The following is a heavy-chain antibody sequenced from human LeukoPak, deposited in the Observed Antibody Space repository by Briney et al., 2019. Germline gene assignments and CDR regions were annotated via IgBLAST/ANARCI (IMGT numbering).Heavy chain of an antibody. V-gene: IGHV3-23*01. J-gene: IGHJ4*02. CDR3: AKAKRPGKGQYQLLYEVDY. D-gene: IGHD2-2*02. CDR2: ISGSGGST. CDR1: GFTFSSYA. Sequence: GGSLRLSCAASGFTFSSYAMSWVRQAPGKGLEWVSAISGSGGSTYYVDSVKGRFTISRDNSKNTLYLQMNSLRAEDTAVYYCAKAKRPGKGQYQLLYEVDYWGQGTLVTVSS.